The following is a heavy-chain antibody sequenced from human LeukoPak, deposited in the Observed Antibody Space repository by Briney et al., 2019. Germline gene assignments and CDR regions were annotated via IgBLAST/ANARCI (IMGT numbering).Heavy chain of an antibody. Sequence: PGGSLRLSCAASGFTFSSYSMNWVRQAPGKGLEWVSSISSSSSYIYYADSVKGRFTISRDNAKNSLYLQMNSLRAEDTAVYYCAKVSMYYYGIFDYWGQGTLVTVSS. D-gene: IGHD3-10*01. V-gene: IGHV3-21*01. CDR1: GFTFSSYS. CDR3: AKVSMYYYGIFDY. CDR2: ISSSSSYI. J-gene: IGHJ4*02.